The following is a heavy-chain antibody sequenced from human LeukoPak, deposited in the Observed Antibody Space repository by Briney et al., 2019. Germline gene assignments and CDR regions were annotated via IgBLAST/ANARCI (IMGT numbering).Heavy chain of an antibody. D-gene: IGHD2-2*01. CDR2: IYYSGST. Sequence: PSETLSLTCTVSGGSISSTTYYWGWIRPPPGKGLEWIGSIYYSGSTYYNPSLKSRVTISVDTSKNQFSLKLSSVTAADTAVYYCARLDIWVEDRYCSSTSCRLFDYWGQGTLVTVSS. V-gene: IGHV4-39*01. CDR1: GGSISSTTYY. CDR3: ARLDIWVEDRYCSSTSCRLFDY. J-gene: IGHJ4*02.